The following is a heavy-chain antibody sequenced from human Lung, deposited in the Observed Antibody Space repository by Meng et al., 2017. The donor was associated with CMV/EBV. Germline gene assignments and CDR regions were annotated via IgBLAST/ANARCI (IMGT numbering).Heavy chain of an antibody. Sequence: GESXKISCAASGFTFSSYEMNWVRQAPGKGLEWVSYISNSGITTYYADSVKGRFTISRDNAKNSLFLQINSLRAEDTAVYYCERSAMDYNPYFDYWGQGALVTVSS. J-gene: IGHJ4*02. D-gene: IGHD1-1*01. CDR2: ISNSGITT. V-gene: IGHV3-48*03. CDR3: ERSAMDYNPYFDY. CDR1: GFTFSSYE.